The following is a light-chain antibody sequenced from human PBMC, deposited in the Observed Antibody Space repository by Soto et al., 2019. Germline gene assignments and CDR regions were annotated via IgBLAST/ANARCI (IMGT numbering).Light chain of an antibody. CDR2: EVS. CDR3: SSYTTSSTRV. CDR1: SSDIGTYDY. Sequence: QSALTQPPSASGSPGQSVTISCTGTSSDIGTYDYVSWYQHLPDKAPKLIIYEVSKRPSGVPDRFSGSKSGNTASLTISGLQPEDEADYYCSSYTTSSTRVFGTGTKVTVL. J-gene: IGLJ1*01. V-gene: IGLV2-18*02.